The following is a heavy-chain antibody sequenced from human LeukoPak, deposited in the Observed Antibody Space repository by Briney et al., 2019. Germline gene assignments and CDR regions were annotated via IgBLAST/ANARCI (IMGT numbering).Heavy chain of an antibody. CDR3: AKRGVVIRVILVGFHKEAYYFDS. J-gene: IGHJ4*02. CDR2: LSGSGGGT. Sequence: PGGSLRLSCAVSGITLSNYGMSWVRQAPGKGLEWVAGLSGSGGGTNYADSVQGRFTISRDNPKNTLYLQMNSLRAEDTAVYFCAKRGVVIRVILVGFHKEAYYFDSWGQGALATVSS. CDR1: GITLSNYG. V-gene: IGHV3-23*01. D-gene: IGHD3-22*01.